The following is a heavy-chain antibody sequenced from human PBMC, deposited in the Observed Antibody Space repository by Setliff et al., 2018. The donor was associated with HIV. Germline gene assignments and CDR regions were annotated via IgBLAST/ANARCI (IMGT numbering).Heavy chain of an antibody. CDR3: ARAAGVPAVHTPFRYYYYMDV. V-gene: IGHV1-3*01. D-gene: IGHD2-2*01. CDR2: INAGNGNT. CDR1: GYTFTSYG. J-gene: IGHJ6*03. Sequence: ASVKVSCKASGYTFTSYGISWVRQAPGQGLEWMGWINAGNGNTKYSQKFQGRVTITRDTSASTAYMELSSLRSEDTAVYYCARAAGVPAVHTPFRYYYYMDVWGKGTTVTVSS.